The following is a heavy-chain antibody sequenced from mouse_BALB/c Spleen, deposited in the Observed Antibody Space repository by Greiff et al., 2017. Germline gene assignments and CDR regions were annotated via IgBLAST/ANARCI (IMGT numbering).Heavy chain of an antibody. D-gene: IGHD2-1*01. V-gene: IGHV3-2*02. Sequence: EVQLQESGPGLVKPSQSLSLTCTVTGYSITSDYAWNWIRQFPGNKLEWMGYISYSGSTSYNPSLKSRISITRDTSKNQFFLQLNSVTTEDTATYYCARGEDGNYRMSYYGMDYWGQGTSVTVSS. CDR3: ARGEDGNYRMSYYGMDY. CDR2: ISYSGST. J-gene: IGHJ4*01. CDR1: GYSITSDYA.